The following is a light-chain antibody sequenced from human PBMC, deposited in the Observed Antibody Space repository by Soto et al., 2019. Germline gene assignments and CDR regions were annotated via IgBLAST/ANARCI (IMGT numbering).Light chain of an antibody. V-gene: IGLV2-14*01. J-gene: IGLJ2*01. CDR2: EVS. Sequence: QSVLTQPASVSGSPGQSITISCTGASSDVGGYDYVSWYQHHPGKAPKLLIYEVSNRPSGVSNRFSGSKSGNTAALTISGLHAEDEADYYCSSSTSSSTLFGGGTPLTVL. CDR1: SSDVGGYDY. CDR3: SSSTSSSTL.